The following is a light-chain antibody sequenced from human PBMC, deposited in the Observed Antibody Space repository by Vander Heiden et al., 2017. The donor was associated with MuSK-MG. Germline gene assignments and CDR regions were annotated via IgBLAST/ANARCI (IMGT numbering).Light chain of an antibody. CDR2: DKS. V-gene: IGLV3-19*01. J-gene: IGLJ2*01. CDR1: SLRTYS. CDR3: NSRDSSGNYLV. Sequence: SKLPQDPAVSVALGQTVTIPCQGDSLRTYSATWYQQKPGQAPILIIYDKSKRHSGIPDRFSGSSSGNTASLTVAGAQAEDEADYYWNSRDSSGNYLVFGGGTKLTVL.